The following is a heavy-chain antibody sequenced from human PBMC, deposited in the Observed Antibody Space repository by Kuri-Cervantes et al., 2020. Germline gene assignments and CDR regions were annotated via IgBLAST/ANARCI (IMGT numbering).Heavy chain of an antibody. V-gene: IGHV4-61*01. CDR2: IYYSGST. J-gene: IGHJ3*02. D-gene: IGHD3-9*01. CDR3: ARVRNHYDILTGYYPDAFDI. CDR1: GGSVSSGSYY. Sequence: GSLRLSCTVSGGSVSSGSYYWSWIRQPPGKGLEWIGYIYYSGSTNYNPSLKSRVTISVDTSKNQFSLKLSSVTAADTAVYYCARVRNHYDILTGYYPDAFDIWGQGTMVTVSS.